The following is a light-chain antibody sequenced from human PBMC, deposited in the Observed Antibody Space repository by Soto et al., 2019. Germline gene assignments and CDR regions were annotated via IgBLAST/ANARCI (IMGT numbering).Light chain of an antibody. V-gene: IGKV1-17*02. CDR3: LQHLDRPWT. Sequence: DIQVTQSPSSLSASVGDRVTITCRASQGIRNNLGWYQQKPGKAPKRLIYDASRLESGVPSRFSGSGSGTEFTLTINNLQPDDFEPYYWLQHLDRPWTFGHGTKVEI. CDR2: DAS. J-gene: IGKJ1*01. CDR1: QGIRNN.